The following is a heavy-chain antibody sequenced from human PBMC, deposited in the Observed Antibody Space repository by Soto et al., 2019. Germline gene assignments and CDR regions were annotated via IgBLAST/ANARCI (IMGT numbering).Heavy chain of an antibody. V-gene: IGHV3-23*01. CDR3: AKVGTGYCSGGSCYSYY. CDR1: GFTFSSYA. Sequence: LRLSCAASGFTFSSYAMSWVRQAPGKGLEWVSAISGSGGSTYYADSVKGRFTISRDNSKNTLYLQMNSLRAEDTAVYYCAKVGTGYCSGGSCYSYYWGQGTLVTVSS. CDR2: ISGSGGST. J-gene: IGHJ4*02. D-gene: IGHD2-15*01.